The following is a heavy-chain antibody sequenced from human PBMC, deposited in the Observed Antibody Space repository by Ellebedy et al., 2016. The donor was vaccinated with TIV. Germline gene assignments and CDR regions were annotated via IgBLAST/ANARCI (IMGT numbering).Heavy chain of an antibody. CDR2: ISSSSSYI. CDR1: GFTFSSYS. V-gene: IGHV3-21*01. CDR3: ARDGDGYNFDY. J-gene: IGHJ4*02. Sequence: GESLKISCAASGFTFSSYSMNWVRQAPGKGLEWVSSISSSSSYIYYADSVKGRFTISRDNAENSLSLQMNSLRAEDTAVYYCARDGDGYNFDYWGKGTLVTVSS. D-gene: IGHD5-24*01.